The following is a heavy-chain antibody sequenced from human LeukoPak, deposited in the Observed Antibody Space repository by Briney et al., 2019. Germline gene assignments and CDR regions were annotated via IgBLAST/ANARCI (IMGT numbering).Heavy chain of an antibody. CDR3: AKDPNPHYDFWSGYK. J-gene: IGHJ4*02. D-gene: IGHD3-3*01. V-gene: IGHV3-23*01. CDR2: IGGRDDRT. CDR1: GFPFTGHT. Sequence: PGGSLRLSCAASGFPFTGHTMTWLRQAPGKGLEWVSIIGGRDDRTYYADSVKGRFTISRDNSKSILYLHMSSLRAEDTAVYYCAKDPNPHYDFWSGYKWGQGTLVTVSS.